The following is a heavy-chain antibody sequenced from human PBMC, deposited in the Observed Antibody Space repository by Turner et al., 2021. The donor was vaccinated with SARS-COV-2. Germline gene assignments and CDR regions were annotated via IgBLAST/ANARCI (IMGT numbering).Heavy chain of an antibody. Sequence: EEQLVESGGGLVQPGRSLRLSCVVSGFTFDDYAMHWVRQAPGKGLEWVSGIAWNSGGIYYADSVKGRFTISRDNAKNSLNLQMNSLSAEDTALYYCTRDLDHLAKNYLDLWGRGTLVTVST. D-gene: IGHD3-9*01. CDR3: TRDLDHLAKNYLDL. J-gene: IGHJ2*01. CDR1: GFTFDDYA. V-gene: IGHV3-9*01. CDR2: IAWNSGGI.